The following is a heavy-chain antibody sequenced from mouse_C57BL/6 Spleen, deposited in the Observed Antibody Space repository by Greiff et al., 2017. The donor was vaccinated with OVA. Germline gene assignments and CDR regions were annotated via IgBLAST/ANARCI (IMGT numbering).Heavy chain of an antibody. D-gene: IGHD1-1*01. J-gene: IGHJ3*01. CDR2: ISSGGDYI. Sequence: EVMLVESGEGLVKPGGSLKLSCAASGFTFSSYAMSWVRQTPEKRLEWVAYISSGGDYIYYADTVKGRFTISRDNARNTLYLQMSSLKSEDTAMYYCTREGYGSSYVAWFAYWGQGTLVTVSA. CDR3: TREGYGSSYVAWFAY. V-gene: IGHV5-9-1*02. CDR1: GFTFSSYA.